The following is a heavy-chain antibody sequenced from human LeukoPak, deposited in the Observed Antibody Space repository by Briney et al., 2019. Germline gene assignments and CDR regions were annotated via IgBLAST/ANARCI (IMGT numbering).Heavy chain of an antibody. Sequence: GGSLRLSCAASGFTFSSYVMHWVRQAPDKGLEWVAFISYDGTNKYYADSVKGRFTISRDNSKNTLYLQMNSLRAEDTAVYYCARAIGLTTISPYTFDIWGQGTMVTVSS. D-gene: IGHD3-3*01. CDR1: GFTFSSYV. CDR3: ARAIGLTTISPYTFDI. J-gene: IGHJ3*02. V-gene: IGHV3-30-3*01. CDR2: ISYDGTNK.